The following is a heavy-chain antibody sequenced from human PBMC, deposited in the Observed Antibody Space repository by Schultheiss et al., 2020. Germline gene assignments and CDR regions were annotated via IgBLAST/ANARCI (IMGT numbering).Heavy chain of an antibody. D-gene: IGHD3-10*01. CDR3: ARHTIQGPRFDP. V-gene: IGHV4-59*08. CDR2: IYYSGST. Sequence: SETLSLTCTVSGGSISSYYWSWIRQPPGKGLEWIGYIYYSGSTYYNPSLKSRVTISVDTSKNQFSLKLSSVTAADTAVYYCARHTIQGPRFDPWGQGTLVSGYS. CDR1: GGSISSYY. J-gene: IGHJ5*02.